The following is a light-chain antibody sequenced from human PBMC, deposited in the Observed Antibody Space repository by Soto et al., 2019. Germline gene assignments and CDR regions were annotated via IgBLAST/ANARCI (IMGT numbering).Light chain of an antibody. J-gene: IGLJ1*01. V-gene: IGLV2-8*01. Sequence: QSALTQPPSASGSPGQSVTISCTGTSSDVGKYDYVSWFQHHPGKAPKLIIYEVSKRPSGVPDRFSGSKSGGTASLTVSALHSEDDADEYCNGYVAASNVFATGT. CDR1: SSDVGKYDY. CDR3: NGYVAASNV. CDR2: EVS.